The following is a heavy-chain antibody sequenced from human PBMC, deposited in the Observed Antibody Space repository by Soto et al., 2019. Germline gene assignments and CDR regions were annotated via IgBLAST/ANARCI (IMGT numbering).Heavy chain of an antibody. CDR2: INHSGST. V-gene: IGHV4-34*01. CDR3: ARGTYYYGSGSYYSIDY. D-gene: IGHD3-10*01. Sequence: PSETLSLTCAVYGGSFSGYYWTWIRQPPGTGLEWIGDINHSGSTNYNPSLKSRVTISVDTSKNQFSLKLSSVTAADTAVYYCARGTYYYGSGSYYSIDYWGQGTLVTVSS. CDR1: GGSFSGYY. J-gene: IGHJ4*02.